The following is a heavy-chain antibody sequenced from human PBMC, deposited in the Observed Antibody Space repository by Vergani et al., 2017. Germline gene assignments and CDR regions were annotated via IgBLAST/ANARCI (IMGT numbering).Heavy chain of an antibody. CDR3: ARGGTRTEWFDP. V-gene: IGHV4-61*02. CDR2: VYPSGTT. CDR1: GVSMQSGSFY. J-gene: IGHJ5*02. D-gene: IGHD3/OR15-3a*01. Sequence: QVQLHESGPGLVKPSETLSLICSVSGVSMQSGSFYWIWLRQTPERRLVWMGRVYPSGTTNYNPSLNGRVTIFVDKSKNLLSLRLNSVTAAYTAVYYCARGGTRTEWFDPWGQGTLVTVSS.